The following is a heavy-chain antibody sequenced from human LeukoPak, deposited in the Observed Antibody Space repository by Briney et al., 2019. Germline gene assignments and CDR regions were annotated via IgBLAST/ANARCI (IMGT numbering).Heavy chain of an antibody. V-gene: IGHV3-53*01. CDR1: GFTVSSNY. CDR3: AREVTGTGDYFDY. J-gene: IGHJ4*02. D-gene: IGHD1-1*01. Sequence: PGGSLRLSCAASGFTVSSNYMSWVRQAPGKGLEWVSVIYSGGSTYYPDSVTGRFTISRDNSKTTLYLQMNSLRAEDTAVYYCAREVTGTGDYFDYWGKGTLVTVSS. CDR2: IYSGGST.